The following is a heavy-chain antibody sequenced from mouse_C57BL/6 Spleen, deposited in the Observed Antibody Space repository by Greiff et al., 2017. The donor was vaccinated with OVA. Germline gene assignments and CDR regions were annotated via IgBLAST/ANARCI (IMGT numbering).Heavy chain of an antibody. CDR2: IYPSDSET. Sequence: QVQLQQPGAELVRPGSSVKLSCKASGYTFTSYWMDWVKQRPGQGLEWIGNIYPSDSETHYNQKFKDKATLTVDKSSSTAYMQLSSLTSEDSAVYYCARSRPLLRAYAKDYWGQGTSVTVSS. D-gene: IGHD1-1*01. J-gene: IGHJ4*01. CDR3: ARSRPLLRAYAKDY. CDR1: GYTFTSYW. V-gene: IGHV1-61*01.